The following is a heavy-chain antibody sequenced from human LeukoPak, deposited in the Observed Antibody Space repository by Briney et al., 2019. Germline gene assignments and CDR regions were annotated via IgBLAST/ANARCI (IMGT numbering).Heavy chain of an antibody. D-gene: IGHD3-9*01. CDR1: GFSFSSYG. J-gene: IGHJ4*02. V-gene: IGHV3-30*02. Sequence: PGGSLRLSCAAYGFSFSSYGMHWVRQAPGKGLEWVTFIRYDGSDKFYADSVKGRFTTSRDNSRSTLYLQMNSLRAEDTAVYYCAKEEYDILTGYFYFDYWGQGTLITVSS. CDR3: AKEEYDILTGYFYFDY. CDR2: IRYDGSDK.